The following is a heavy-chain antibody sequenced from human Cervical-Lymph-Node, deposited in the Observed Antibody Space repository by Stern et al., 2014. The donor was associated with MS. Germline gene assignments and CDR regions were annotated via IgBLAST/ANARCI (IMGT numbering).Heavy chain of an antibody. J-gene: IGHJ4*02. Sequence: VQLVQSGAEVKKPGESLKISCKLSGYSFTIYYIACVRQMPGKGLECMGVIYPYDSDTTYSPSFHGQVTISADKSITTAYLQWSSLRASDTAMYYCARHVQGFDYWGQGTLVTVSS. CDR3: ARHVQGFDY. CDR2: IYPYDSDT. V-gene: IGHV5-51*01. CDR1: GYSFTIYY.